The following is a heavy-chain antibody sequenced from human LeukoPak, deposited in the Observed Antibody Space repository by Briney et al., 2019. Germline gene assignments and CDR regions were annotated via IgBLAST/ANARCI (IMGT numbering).Heavy chain of an antibody. CDR2: ISGSGGST. CDR3: ARRDCDSIKCRGSKCFDP. Sequence: GGSLSLSCAASGFSISSYAMSWVRQPPGKGLEWVWAISGSGGSTYYADSVKGRFTISRDNAKNSLYLQMNSVRAEDTAVYYCARRDCDSIKCRGSKCFDPWGQGTLVSVSS. V-gene: IGHV3-23*01. D-gene: IGHD3-22*01. J-gene: IGHJ5*02. CDR1: GFSISSYA.